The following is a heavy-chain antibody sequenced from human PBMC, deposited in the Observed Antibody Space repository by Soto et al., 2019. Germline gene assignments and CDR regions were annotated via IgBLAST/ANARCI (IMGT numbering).Heavy chain of an antibody. Sequence: GGSLRLSCAASGFTFSSYSMNWVRQAPGKGLEWVSYISSSSSYTNYADSVKGRFTISRDNAKNSLYLQMNSLRAEDTAVYYCARDMGNNWNAVFDYWGQGTLVTVSS. D-gene: IGHD1-1*01. CDR3: ARDMGNNWNAVFDY. J-gene: IGHJ4*02. CDR2: ISSSSSYT. V-gene: IGHV3-21*05. CDR1: GFTFSSYS.